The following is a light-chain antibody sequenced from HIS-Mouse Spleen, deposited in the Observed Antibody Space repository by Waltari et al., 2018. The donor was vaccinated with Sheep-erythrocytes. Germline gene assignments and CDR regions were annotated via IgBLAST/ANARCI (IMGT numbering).Light chain of an antibody. CDR3: AAWDDSLNGYV. CDR2: SNN. V-gene: IGLV1-44*01. CDR1: SSNIGRNT. J-gene: IGLJ1*01. Sequence: QSVLTQPPSASGTPGHRVPLPCSGSSSNIGRNTVNWYQQLPGTAPKLLIYSNNQRPSGVPDRFSGSKSGTSASLAISGLQSEDEADYYCAAWDDSLNGYVFGTGTKVTVL.